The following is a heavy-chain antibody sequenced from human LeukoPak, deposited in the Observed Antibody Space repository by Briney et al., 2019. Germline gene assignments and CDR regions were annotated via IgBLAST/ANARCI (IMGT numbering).Heavy chain of an antibody. CDR2: IRYDGSNK. D-gene: IGHD7-27*01. CDR1: GFTFSSYG. Sequence: GGSLRLSCAASGFTFSSYGMHWVCQAPGKGLEWVAFIRYDGSNKYYADSVKGRFTISRDNSKNTLYLQMNSLRAEDTAVYYCAKDRPLKGGEIDYWGQGTLVTVSS. V-gene: IGHV3-30*02. J-gene: IGHJ4*02. CDR3: AKDRPLKGGEIDY.